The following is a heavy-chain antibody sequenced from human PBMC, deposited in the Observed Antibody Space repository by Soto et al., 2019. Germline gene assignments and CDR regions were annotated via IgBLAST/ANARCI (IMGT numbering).Heavy chain of an antibody. Sequence: EVQLVESGGGLVQPGGSLRLSCAASGFTFSSYEMNWVRQAPGKGLEWVSYISSSGSTIYYADSVKSRFTISRDNAKNSLYLQLNSQRAEDAAVYYCARDRAVRGVQFSTLWEKIMDVWGQGTTVTVSS. D-gene: IGHD3-10*01. V-gene: IGHV3-48*03. CDR2: ISSSGSTI. CDR3: ARDRAVRGVQFSTLWEKIMDV. J-gene: IGHJ6*02. CDR1: GFTFSSYE.